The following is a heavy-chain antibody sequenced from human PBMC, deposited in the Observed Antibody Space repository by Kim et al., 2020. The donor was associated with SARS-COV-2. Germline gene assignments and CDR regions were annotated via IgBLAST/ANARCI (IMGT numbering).Heavy chain of an antibody. D-gene: IGHD2-15*01. CDR1: GFAFSDHA. CDR3: AKDLVYVPGRGDCYS. Sequence: GGSLRLSCEASGFAFSDHAMSWVHRAPGKGLEWVSGISGSSPDTKYVDSVRGRFTISRDNSKNTFYLQMDSLRVEYTAIYYCAKDLVYVPGRGDCYSWG. CDR2: ISGSSPDT. V-gene: IGHV3-23*01. J-gene: IGHJ5*01.